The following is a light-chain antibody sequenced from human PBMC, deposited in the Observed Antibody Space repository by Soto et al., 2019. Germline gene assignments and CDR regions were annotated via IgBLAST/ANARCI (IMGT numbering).Light chain of an antibody. J-gene: IGKJ1*01. CDR3: QQYDNLPWT. V-gene: IGKV1-33*01. CDR2: DAS. Sequence: DIQMTRSPSSLSASVGDSVTITCQASQDISNYLNWYQQKPGKAPKLLIYDASNLETGVPSRFSGSGSGTDFTFTISSLQPEDIATYYCQQYDNLPWTFGQGTKVEIK. CDR1: QDISNY.